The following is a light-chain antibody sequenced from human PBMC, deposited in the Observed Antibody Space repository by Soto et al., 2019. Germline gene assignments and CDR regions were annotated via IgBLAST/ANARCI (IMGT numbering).Light chain of an antibody. CDR3: QQFGSSPLT. CDR1: QSVGSSY. Sequence: EIVLTQSPGTLSLSPGDTATLSCRASQSVGSSYLAWYQQKPGQAPRLLIYGTSSRATGIPDRFSGSGSGTDFTLTIGRLEPEDFAVYYCQQFGSSPLTFGGGTKVEIK. V-gene: IGKV3-20*01. CDR2: GTS. J-gene: IGKJ4*01.